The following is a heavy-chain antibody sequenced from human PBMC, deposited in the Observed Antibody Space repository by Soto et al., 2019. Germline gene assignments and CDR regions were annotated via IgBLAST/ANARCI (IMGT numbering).Heavy chain of an antibody. CDR1: GFTFSYYW. V-gene: IGHV3-74*03. Sequence: ELQLLESGGGLVQPGESLRLSCAASGFTFSYYWMHWVRQAPGMGLVWVSRIHSDGSSTTYADSVKGRFTISRDNARNKLYLQMNSLRAEDTAVYYCARGDRGAFDLWGQGTVVTVSS. D-gene: IGHD1-26*01. CDR2: IHSDGSST. J-gene: IGHJ3*01. CDR3: ARGDRGAFDL.